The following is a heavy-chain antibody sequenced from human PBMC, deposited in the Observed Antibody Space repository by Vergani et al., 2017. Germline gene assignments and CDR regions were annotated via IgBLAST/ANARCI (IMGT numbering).Heavy chain of an antibody. CDR3: AGDYGRYDWVDY. D-gene: IGHD1-20*01. V-gene: IGHV3-23*01. Sequence: EVQLLESGGDLVQPGGSLRLSCTASGFIFSTYAMSWVRQAPGKGLEWVSGISASGGPTYYADSVKGRVTISRDNSKNTLYLQMNSLRVEDTAVYYCAGDYGRYDWVDYWGQRTMVTVSS. CDR1: GFIFSTYA. CDR2: ISASGGPT. J-gene: IGHJ4*01.